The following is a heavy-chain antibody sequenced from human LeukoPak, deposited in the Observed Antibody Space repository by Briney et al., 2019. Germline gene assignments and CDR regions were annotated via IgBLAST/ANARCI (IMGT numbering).Heavy chain of an antibody. D-gene: IGHD1-26*01. Sequence: SETLSLTCTVSGGSISSYYWSWIRQPPGKGLEWIGYMYYSGSTNYNPSLKSRVTISVDTSKNQFSLKLSSVTAADTAVYYCARVYSGSYYCDYWGQGTLVTVSS. CDR2: MYYSGST. CDR1: GGSISSYY. V-gene: IGHV4-59*01. CDR3: ARVYSGSYYCDY. J-gene: IGHJ4*02.